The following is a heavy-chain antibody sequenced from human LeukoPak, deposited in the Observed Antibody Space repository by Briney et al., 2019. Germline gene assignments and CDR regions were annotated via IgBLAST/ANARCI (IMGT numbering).Heavy chain of an antibody. CDR3: ARVSAAIWVAAPGGGAFDI. V-gene: IGHV1-2*02. D-gene: IGHD2-2*01. CDR1: GYTFTGYY. J-gene: IGHJ3*02. Sequence: ASVKVSCKASGYTFTGYYMHWVRQAPGQGLEWMGWIDPNSGGTNYAQKFQGRVTMTRDTSISTAYMELSRLRSDDTAVYYCARVSAAIWVAAPGGGAFDIWGQGTMVTVSS. CDR2: IDPNSGGT.